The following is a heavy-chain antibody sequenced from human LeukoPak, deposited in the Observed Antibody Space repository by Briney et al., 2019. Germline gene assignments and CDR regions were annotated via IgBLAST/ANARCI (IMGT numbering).Heavy chain of an antibody. V-gene: IGHV4-34*01. D-gene: IGHD2/OR15-2a*01. CDR3: ARVEGFSAPYNWFDP. CDR2: INHSGST. CDR1: GGSFSGYY. Sequence: PSETLSLTCAVYGGSFSGYYWSWIRQPPGKGLEWIGEINHSGSTNYNPSLKSRVTISVDRSKNQFSLKLSSVTAADTAVYYCARVEGFSAPYNWFDPWGQGTLVTVSS. J-gene: IGHJ5*02.